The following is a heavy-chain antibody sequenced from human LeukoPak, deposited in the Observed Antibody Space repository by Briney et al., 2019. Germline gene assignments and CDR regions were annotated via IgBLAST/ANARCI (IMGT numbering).Heavy chain of an antibody. CDR3: ARAHDVLRYFDWFGYYGMDV. V-gene: IGHV3-30-3*01. J-gene: IGHJ6*02. Sequence: PGRSLRLSCAASGFTSSSYAMHWVRQAPGKGLEWVAVISYDGSNKYYADSVKGRFTISRDNSKNTLYLQMNSLRAEDTAVYYCARAHDVLRYFDWFGYYGMDVWGQGTTVTVSS. CDR2: ISYDGSNK. D-gene: IGHD3-9*01. CDR1: GFTSSSYA.